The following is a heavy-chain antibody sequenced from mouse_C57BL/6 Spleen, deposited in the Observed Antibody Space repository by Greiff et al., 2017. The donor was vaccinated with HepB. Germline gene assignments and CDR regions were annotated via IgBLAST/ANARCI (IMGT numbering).Heavy chain of an antibody. CDR1: GFTFSNYW. D-gene: IGHD1-1*01. CDR3: TEGGSPFAY. J-gene: IGHJ3*01. Sequence: DVKLVESGGGLVQPGGSMKLSCVASGFTFSNYWMNWVRQSPEKGLEWVAQIRLKSDNYATHYAESVKGRFTISRDDSKSSVYLQMNNLRAEDTGIYYCTEGGSPFAYWGQGTLVTVSA. V-gene: IGHV6-3*01. CDR2: IRLKSDNYAT.